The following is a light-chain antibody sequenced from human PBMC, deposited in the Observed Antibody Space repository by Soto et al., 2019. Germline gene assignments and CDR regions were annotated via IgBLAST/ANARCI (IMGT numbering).Light chain of an antibody. CDR3: QQAASFPLI. J-gene: IGKJ4*01. Sequence: DIQMTQSPSSVSAFVGDRVTITCRASKGITSWLAWYQQKPGKAPELLVYAASSLQSGDPSRFSGSGSGTDFTLTISSLHPEDSGTYYCQQAASFPLIFGVGTKVEIK. V-gene: IGKV1-12*01. CDR1: KGITSW. CDR2: AAS.